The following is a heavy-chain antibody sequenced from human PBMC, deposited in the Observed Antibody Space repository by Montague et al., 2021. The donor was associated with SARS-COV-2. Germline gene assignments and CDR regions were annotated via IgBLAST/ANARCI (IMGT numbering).Heavy chain of an antibody. CDR3: ARDLRYFEWLFHSSGYYNYFDY. CDR1: GFTFSSYW. J-gene: IGHJ4*02. V-gene: IGHV3-7*01. CDR2: IKQDGSEK. Sequence: SLRLSCAASGFTFSSYWMSWVRQAPGKGLEWVANIKQDGSEKYYVDSVKGRFTISRDNAKNSLYLQMNSLRAEDTAVYYCARDLRYFEWLFHSSGYYNYFDYWGQGTLVTVSS. D-gene: IGHD3-9*01.